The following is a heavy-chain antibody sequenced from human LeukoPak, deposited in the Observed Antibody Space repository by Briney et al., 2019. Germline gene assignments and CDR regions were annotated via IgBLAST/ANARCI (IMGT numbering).Heavy chain of an antibody. J-gene: IGHJ4*02. D-gene: IGHD3-3*01. CDR1: GFTFSSYW. CDR3: ARDKAIFGVVITPHLVDY. Sequence: PGGSLRLSSAASGFTFSSYWMSWVCQAPGKGLEWVANIKLDGSEKYYVDSVKGRFTISRDNAKKSLYLQMNSLRDEDTAVYYCARDKAIFGVVITPHLVDYWGQGTLVTVSS. CDR2: IKLDGSEK. V-gene: IGHV3-7*01.